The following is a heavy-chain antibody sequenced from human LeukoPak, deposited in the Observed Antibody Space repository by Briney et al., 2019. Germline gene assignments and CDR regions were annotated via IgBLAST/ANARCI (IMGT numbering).Heavy chain of an antibody. V-gene: IGHV3-7*01. CDR1: GFTFTTSX. CDR3: ARDSGYNAFDI. Sequence: GGSLRLSCAASGFTFTTSXXXXXXXXXXXXXXXXGNINENGNVKNYVDSMKGRFTTSRDNARNSVYLQMRSLKADDTAVYYCARDSGYNAFDIWGRGTMVTVSS. CDR2: INENGNVK. D-gene: IGHD5-18*01. J-gene: IGHJ3*02.